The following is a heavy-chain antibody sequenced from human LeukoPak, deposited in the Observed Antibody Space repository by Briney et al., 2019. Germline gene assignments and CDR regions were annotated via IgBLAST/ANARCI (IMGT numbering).Heavy chain of an antibody. Sequence: GGSLRLSCVASGFTFSTYAMSWVRQAPGKGLEWVSVIGSSGSSTYYADSVKGRFTISRDNAKNSLYLQMNSLRDEDTAVYYCASSGSYRFDYWGQGTLVTVSS. D-gene: IGHD1-26*01. CDR3: ASSGSYRFDY. J-gene: IGHJ4*02. CDR1: GFTFSTYA. CDR2: IGSSGSST. V-gene: IGHV3-23*01.